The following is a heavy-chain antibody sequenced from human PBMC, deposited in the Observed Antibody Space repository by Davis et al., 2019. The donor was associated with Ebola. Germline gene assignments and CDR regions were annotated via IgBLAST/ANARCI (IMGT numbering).Heavy chain of an antibody. CDR1: EYTLTELF. CDR3: ATDSGGTMVQGIMGGY. V-gene: IGHV1-24*01. CDR2: FDLEDNKR. D-gene: IGHD3-10*01. J-gene: IGHJ4*02. Sequence: ASVQVSCKVSEYTLTELFVHWLRQAPPKGLEWMGGFDLEDNKRIYAEKFQGKSIMTDDTSTDTAYIELSSLRFDDTALYYCATDSGGTMVQGIMGGYWGQGTTVTVSS.